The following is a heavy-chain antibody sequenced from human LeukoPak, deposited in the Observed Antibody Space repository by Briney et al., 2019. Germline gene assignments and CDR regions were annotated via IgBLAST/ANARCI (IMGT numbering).Heavy chain of an antibody. D-gene: IGHD2-15*01. V-gene: IGHV3-23*01. Sequence: GGSLRLSCAASGFTFSSYGMSWVRQAPGKGLEWVSAISGSGGSTYYADSVKGRFTISRDNSKNTLYLKMNSLRAEDTAVYYCGPITACCQGAFDIWGQGTMVTVSS. CDR1: GFTFSSYG. CDR2: ISGSGGST. CDR3: GPITACCQGAFDI. J-gene: IGHJ3*02.